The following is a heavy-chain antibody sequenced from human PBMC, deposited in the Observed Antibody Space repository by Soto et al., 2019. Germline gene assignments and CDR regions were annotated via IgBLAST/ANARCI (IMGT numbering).Heavy chain of an antibody. CDR2: INSDGTRT. D-gene: IGHD3-10*01. V-gene: IGHV3-74*01. Sequence: SCATSGFTFSRDWMHWVRQAPGKGLVWVSRINSDGTRTNYADYAMGRFTISRDNAKNTLYLQMNSLRAEDTAVYFCARGALGNYYQDSWGQGTPVTVSS. CDR1: GFTFSRDW. CDR3: ARGALGNYYQDS. J-gene: IGHJ4*02.